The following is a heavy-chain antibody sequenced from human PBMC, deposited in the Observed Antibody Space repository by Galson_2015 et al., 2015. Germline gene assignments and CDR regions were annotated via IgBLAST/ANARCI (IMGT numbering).Heavy chain of an antibody. CDR1: GFTFSDYL. D-gene: IGHD6-19*01. CDR2: IMPDGSET. J-gene: IGHJ4*02. CDR3: ARDPVDGSGHFDY. V-gene: IGHV3-7*01. Sequence: SLRLSCAASGFTFSDYLMGWVRQAPGKGLEWVANIMPDGSETFYVGSVRGRFTINRDNARNSLYLQMNNLRAEDTAVYYCARDPVDGSGHFDYWGQGTLVTVSS.